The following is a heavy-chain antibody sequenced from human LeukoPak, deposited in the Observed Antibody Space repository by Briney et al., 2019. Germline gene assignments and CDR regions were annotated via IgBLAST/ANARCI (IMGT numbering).Heavy chain of an antibody. CDR1: GGSISSSSYY. Sequence: PSETLSLTCTVSGGSISSSSYYWGWIRQPPGKGLEWIGSIYYSGSTYYNPSLKSRVTISVDTSKNQFSLKLSSVTAADTAVYYCARHRWQWLPRGGYYFDYWGQGTLVTVSS. CDR3: ARHRWQWLPRGGYYFDY. D-gene: IGHD6-19*01. CDR2: IYYSGST. J-gene: IGHJ4*02. V-gene: IGHV4-39*01.